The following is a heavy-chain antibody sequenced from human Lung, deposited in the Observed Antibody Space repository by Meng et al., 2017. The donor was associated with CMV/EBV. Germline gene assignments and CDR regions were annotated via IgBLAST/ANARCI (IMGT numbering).Heavy chain of an antibody. CDR2: ISGSGGST. V-gene: IGHV3-23*01. CDR1: GFTFSSYA. CDR3: AKDPVVLWQGGSYYFAY. Sequence: GEXXKISCAASGFTFSSYAMSWVRQAPGKGLEWVSAISGSGGSTYYADSVKGRFTISRDNSKNTLYLQMNSLRAEDTAVYYCAKDPVVLWQGGSYYFAYWXQGTLVTVSS. J-gene: IGHJ4*02. D-gene: IGHD2-15*01.